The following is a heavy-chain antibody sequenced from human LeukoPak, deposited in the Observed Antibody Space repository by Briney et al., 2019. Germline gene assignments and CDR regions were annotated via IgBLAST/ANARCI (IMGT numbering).Heavy chain of an antibody. CDR3: ARQLSYYDSSGYSDAFDI. CDR2: INHSGST. D-gene: IGHD3-22*01. CDR1: GGSFSGYY. J-gene: IGHJ3*02. V-gene: IGHV4-34*01. Sequence: PSETLSLTCAVYGGSFSGYYWSWIRQPPGKGLEWIGEINHSGSTNYNPSLKSRATISVDTSKNQFSLKLSSVTAADTAVYYCARQLSYYDSSGYSDAFDIWGQGTMATVSS.